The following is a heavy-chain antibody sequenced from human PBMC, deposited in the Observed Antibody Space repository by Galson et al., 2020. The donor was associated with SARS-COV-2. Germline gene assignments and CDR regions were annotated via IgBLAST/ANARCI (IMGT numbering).Heavy chain of an antibody. CDR1: GYTFTSYG. D-gene: IGHD3-22*01. CDR3: AREADPQLYYYDSSGYGGMDV. J-gene: IGHJ6*02. Sequence: ASVKVSCKASGYTFTSYGISWVRQAPGQGLEWMGWISAYNGNTNYAQKLRGRVTMTTDTSTSTAYMELRSLRPDDTAVYYCAREADPQLYYYDSSGYGGMDVWGQGTTVTVSS. V-gene: IGHV1-18*01. CDR2: ISAYNGNT.